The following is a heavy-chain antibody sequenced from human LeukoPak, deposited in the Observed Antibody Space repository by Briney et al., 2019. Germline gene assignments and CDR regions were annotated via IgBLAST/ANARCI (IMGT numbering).Heavy chain of an antibody. Sequence: PSETLSLTCTVSGGSISSSSYYWSWIRQPPGKGLEWIGEINHSGSTNYNPSLKSRVTISVDTSKNQFSLKLSSVTAADTAVYYCARRDGYYGGFDYWGQGTLVTVSS. V-gene: IGHV4-39*07. D-gene: IGHD5-24*01. CDR1: GGSISSSSYY. CDR2: INHSGST. J-gene: IGHJ4*02. CDR3: ARRDGYYGGFDY.